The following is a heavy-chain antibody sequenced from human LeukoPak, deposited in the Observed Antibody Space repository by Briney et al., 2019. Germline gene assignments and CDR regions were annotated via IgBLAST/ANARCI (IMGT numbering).Heavy chain of an antibody. J-gene: IGHJ5*02. CDR1: GGSISSGDYY. CDR2: IYYSGST. D-gene: IGHD2-2*02. Sequence: SETLSLTCTVSGGSISSGDYYWSWIRQPPGKGLEWIGYIYYSGSTYYNPSLKSRVTISVDTSKNQFSLKLSSVAAADTAVYYCAIWRIVVVPAAILGWFDPWGQGTLVTVPS. CDR3: AIWRIVVVPAAILGWFDP. V-gene: IGHV4-30-4*01.